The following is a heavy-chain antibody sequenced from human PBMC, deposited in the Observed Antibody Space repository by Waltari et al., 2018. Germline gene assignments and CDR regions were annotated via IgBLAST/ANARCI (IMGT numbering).Heavy chain of an antibody. CDR3: AKEMGGGRGFDY. J-gene: IGHJ4*02. CDR1: GFTFDDYA. Sequence: EVQLVESGGGLVQPGRSLRLSCAASGFTFDDYAMHWVRQAPGKGLEWVSGISWNSGSIGYADSVKGRFTISRDNAKNSLYLQMNSLRAEDTALYYCAKEMGGGRGFDYWGQGTLVTVSS. CDR2: ISWNSGSI. D-gene: IGHD2-15*01. V-gene: IGHV3-9*01.